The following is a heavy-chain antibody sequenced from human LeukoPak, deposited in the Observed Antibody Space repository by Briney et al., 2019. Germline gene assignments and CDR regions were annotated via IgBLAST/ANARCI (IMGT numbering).Heavy chain of an antibody. CDR2: IYYSGST. D-gene: IGHD3/OR15-3a*01. CDR1: GGSISSGGYS. Sequence: SSETLSLTCAVAGGSISSGGYSWSWIQQPPGKGLEWIGYIYYSGSTYYNPSLESRVTISVDTSKNQCSLKLSSVTAADTAVYYCARDPGTNWFDPWGQGTLVTVSS. CDR3: ARDPGTNWFDP. V-gene: IGHV4-30-4*07. J-gene: IGHJ5*02.